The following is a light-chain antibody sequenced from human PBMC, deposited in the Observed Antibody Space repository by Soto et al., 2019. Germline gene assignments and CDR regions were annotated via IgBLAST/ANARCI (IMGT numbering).Light chain of an antibody. V-gene: IGLV2-14*01. CDR1: SSDVGGYDY. CDR3: SSYRDTSKLV. CDR2: EVS. Sequence: QSALTQPASVSASPGPSITISCSGSSSDVGGYDYVSWYQQHPGQAPKLRIYEVSNRPSGVSDRFSGSKSGNTAALTISGRQADDEADYYCSSYRDTSKLVCGPGTKVTVL. J-gene: IGLJ1*01.